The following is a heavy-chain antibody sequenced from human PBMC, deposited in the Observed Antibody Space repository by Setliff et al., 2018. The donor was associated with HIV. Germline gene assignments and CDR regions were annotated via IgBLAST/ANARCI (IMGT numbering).Heavy chain of an antibody. V-gene: IGHV4-4*07. D-gene: IGHD2-15*01. CDR2: IFSSGST. J-gene: IGHJ6*04. CDR3: ARDSRDIVVVIAPEPEPYYYYGMDV. Sequence: SETLSLTCTVSGGSISSYYWSWIRQPAGKGLEWIGRIFSSGSTSYNSSLKSRVTMSVDTSKNQFSLRLTSVTAADTAVYYCARDSRDIVVVIAPEPEPYYYYGMDVWGEGTTVTVSS. CDR1: GGSISSYY.